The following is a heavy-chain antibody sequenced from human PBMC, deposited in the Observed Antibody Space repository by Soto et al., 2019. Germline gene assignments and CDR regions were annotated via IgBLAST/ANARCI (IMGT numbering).Heavy chain of an antibody. Sequence: QVQLQQWGAGLLKPSETLSLTCAVYGGSFSGYYWSWIRHPPGKGLEWIGEINHSGSTNYNPSLKSRVTISVATSKNQFSLKLSSVTAADTAVYYCSRGRRTAVTIDYWGQGTLVTVSS. V-gene: IGHV4-34*01. J-gene: IGHJ4*02. CDR2: INHSGST. CDR3: SRGRRTAVTIDY. D-gene: IGHD4-17*01. CDR1: GGSFSGYY.